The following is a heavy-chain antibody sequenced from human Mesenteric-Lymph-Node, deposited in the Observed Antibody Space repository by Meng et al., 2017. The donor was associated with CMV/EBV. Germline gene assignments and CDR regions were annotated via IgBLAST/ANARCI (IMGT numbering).Heavy chain of an antibody. J-gene: IGHJ6*02. CDR3: ARTYHGGNSGLTYYYDMDV. V-gene: IGHV3-21*01. CDR1: GFTFSSYS. CDR2: ISSSSSYI. Sequence: GESLKISCAASGFTFSSYSMNWVRQAPGKGLEWVSSISSSSSYIYYADSVKGRFTISRDNAKNSLYLQMNSLRAEDTAVYYCARTYHGGNSGLTYYYDMDVWGQGTTVTVSS. D-gene: IGHD4-23*01.